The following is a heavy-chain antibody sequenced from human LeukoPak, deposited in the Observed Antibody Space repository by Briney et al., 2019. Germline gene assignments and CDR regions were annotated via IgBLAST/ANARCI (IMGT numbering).Heavy chain of an antibody. D-gene: IGHD2-2*01. J-gene: IGHJ4*02. Sequence: PGRSLSLSCAASGFPFSSYAMHWVRQAPGKGLEWVAVISYDGSNKYYADSVKGRFTISRDNSKNTLYLQMNSLRAEDTAVYYCARDLVGHPPEYYFDYWGQRTLVTVSS. CDR2: ISYDGSNK. V-gene: IGHV3-30-3*01. CDR3: ARDLVGHPPEYYFDY. CDR1: GFPFSSYA.